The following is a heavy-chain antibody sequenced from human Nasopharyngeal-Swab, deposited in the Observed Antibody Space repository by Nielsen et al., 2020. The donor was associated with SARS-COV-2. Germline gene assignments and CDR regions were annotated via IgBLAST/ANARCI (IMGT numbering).Heavy chain of an antibody. CDR3: ARGAAARGAADY. D-gene: IGHD6-13*01. CDR2: INHSGST. Sequence: SETLSLTCAVYGGSFSGYYWSWIRQPPGKGLEWIGEINHSGSTNYNPSLKSRVTISVDTSKNQFSLKLSSVTAADTAVYYCARGAAARGAADYWGQGTLVTVSS. CDR1: GGSFSGYY. V-gene: IGHV4-34*01. J-gene: IGHJ4*02.